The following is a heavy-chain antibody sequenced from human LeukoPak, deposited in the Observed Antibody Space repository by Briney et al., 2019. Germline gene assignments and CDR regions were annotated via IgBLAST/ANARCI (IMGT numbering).Heavy chain of an antibody. CDR3: ARGDRSYDFWSGNSPYYYFDY. D-gene: IGHD3-3*01. Sequence: GGSLRLSCAASGFTFSSYWMHWVRQAPGKGLVWVSRINSDGSSTSYADSVKGRFTISRDNAKNTLYLQMNSLRAEDTAVYYCARGDRSYDFWSGNSPYYYFDYWGQGTLVTVSS. CDR1: GFTFSSYW. J-gene: IGHJ4*02. V-gene: IGHV3-74*01. CDR2: INSDGSST.